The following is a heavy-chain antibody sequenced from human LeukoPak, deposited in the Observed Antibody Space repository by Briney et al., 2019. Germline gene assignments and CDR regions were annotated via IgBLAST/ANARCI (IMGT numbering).Heavy chain of an antibody. Sequence: ASVKVSCKASGYTFISYDINWVRQATGQGLEWMGWMNPNSGNTGYAQKFQGRVTMTRNTSISTAYMELSSLRSEDTAVYYCARTDSSSWYTPSYYYYGMDVWGQGTTVTVSS. V-gene: IGHV1-8*01. CDR2: MNPNSGNT. CDR1: GYTFISYD. D-gene: IGHD6-13*01. J-gene: IGHJ6*02. CDR3: ARTDSSSWYTPSYYYYGMDV.